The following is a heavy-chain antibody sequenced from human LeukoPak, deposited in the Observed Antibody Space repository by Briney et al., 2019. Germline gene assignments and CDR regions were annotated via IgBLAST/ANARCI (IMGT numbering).Heavy chain of an antibody. CDR2: INPNSSGT. CDR1: GYTFTGYY. J-gene: IGHJ3*02. Sequence: GASVKVSCKASGYTFTGYYMHWVRQAPGQGLEWMGWINPNSSGTNYAQKFQGRVTMTRDTSISTAYMELSRLRSDDTAVYYCARASYYDSSGYYSNDAFDIWGQGTMVTVSS. CDR3: ARASYYDSSGYYSNDAFDI. D-gene: IGHD3-22*01. V-gene: IGHV1-2*02.